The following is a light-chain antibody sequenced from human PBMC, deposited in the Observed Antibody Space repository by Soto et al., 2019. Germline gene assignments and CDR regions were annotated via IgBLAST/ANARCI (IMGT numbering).Light chain of an antibody. J-gene: IGLJ1*01. CDR3: QTWGTGIHV. V-gene: IGLV4-69*01. CDR2: LNSDGSH. CDR1: SGHSSYS. Sequence: QSVLTQSPSASASLGASVRLTGTLSSGHSSYSIAWHQQQPEKGPRYLMKLNSDGSHSKGDGIPDRFSGSSSGAERYLIISSLQSEDEADYYCQTWGTGIHVFGTGTKLTVL.